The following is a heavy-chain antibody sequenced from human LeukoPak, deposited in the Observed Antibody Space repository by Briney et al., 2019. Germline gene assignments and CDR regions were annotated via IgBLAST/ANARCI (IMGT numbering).Heavy chain of an antibody. D-gene: IGHD2-2*02. CDR3: ARSDELLYDFDY. J-gene: IGHJ4*02. CDR1: GYTFTGYY. CDR2: VNPNSGGT. Sequence: GASVKVSCKASGYTFTGYYMHCVRQAPGQGLEWMGWVNPNSGGTNYAQKFQGRVTMTRDTSISTAYMELSRLRSDDTAVYYCARSDELLYDFDYWGQGTLVTVSS. V-gene: IGHV1-2*02.